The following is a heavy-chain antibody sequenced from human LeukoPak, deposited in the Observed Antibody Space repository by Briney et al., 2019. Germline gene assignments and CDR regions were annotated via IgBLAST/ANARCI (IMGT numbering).Heavy chain of an antibody. D-gene: IGHD6-19*01. CDR3: TRVDSSALI. Sequence: ASVKVSCKASGYTFTGYYIHWVRQAPGQGLEWMGRINPNSGGTNYVQKFQGRVTMTTDTSISTAYMELSRLRSDGTAVYYCTRVDSSALIWGQGTLVSVSS. CDR2: INPNSGGT. J-gene: IGHJ4*02. V-gene: IGHV1-2*06. CDR1: GYTFTGYY.